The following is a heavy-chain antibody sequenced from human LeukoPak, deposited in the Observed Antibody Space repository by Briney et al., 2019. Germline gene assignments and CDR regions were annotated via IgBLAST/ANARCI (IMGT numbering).Heavy chain of an antibody. J-gene: IGHJ6*02. Sequence: PSETLSLTCAVYGGSFSGYYWSWIRQPPGKGLEWIGEINHSGSTNYNPSLKSRVTISVDTSKNQFSLKLSSVTAADTAVYYCARSSGLYCSSTSCYHYYYYGMDVWGQGTTVTVSS. CDR3: ARSSGLYCSSTSCYHYYYYGMDV. D-gene: IGHD2-2*01. V-gene: IGHV4-34*01. CDR2: INHSGST. CDR1: GGSFSGYY.